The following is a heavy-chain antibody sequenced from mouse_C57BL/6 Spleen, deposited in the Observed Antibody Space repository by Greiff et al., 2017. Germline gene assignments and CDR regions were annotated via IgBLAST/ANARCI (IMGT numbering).Heavy chain of an antibody. J-gene: IGHJ4*01. D-gene: IGHD1-1*01. CDR2: IDPSDSVT. V-gene: IGHV1-52*01. CDR1: GYTFTSYW. CDR3: ARRGVVGAMDY. Sequence: QVQLQQPGAELVRPGSSVKLSCKASGYTFTSYWMHWVKQRPIQGLEWIGNIDPSDSVTHYNQKFKDKATLTVDKSSSTAYVQLSRLTSEDSAVYYCARRGVVGAMDYWGQGTSVTVSS.